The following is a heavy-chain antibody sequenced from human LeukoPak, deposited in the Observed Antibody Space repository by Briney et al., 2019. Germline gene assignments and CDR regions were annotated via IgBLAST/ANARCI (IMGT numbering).Heavy chain of an antibody. V-gene: IGHV3-23*01. CDR2: ISAGGRTT. CDR3: ARGGVTTRRFDP. D-gene: IGHD3-16*01. Sequence: GGSLRLSCAASGFAFSTYAMSWVRQAPGKGLEWVSAISAGGRTTLYADSVKGRFTISRDDSKNTLYLQMNSLRAEDTAIYYCARGGVTTRRFDPWGQGTLVTVSS. CDR1: GFAFSTYA. J-gene: IGHJ5*02.